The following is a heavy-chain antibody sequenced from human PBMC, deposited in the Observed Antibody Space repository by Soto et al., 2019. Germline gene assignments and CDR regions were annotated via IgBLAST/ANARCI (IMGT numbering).Heavy chain of an antibody. V-gene: IGHV3-33*01. CDR3: ARDRLVPYGYGMDV. Sequence: QMQLVESGGGVVQPGRSLRLSCAASGFTFRSYGIHWVRPAPGKGLEWVALIWFDGSKKYYVYSVKGRFAVSRDNSKNTLYLQMNSLRVEDTAVYYCARDRLVPYGYGMDVWGQGTTVTVSS. CDR1: GFTFRSYG. J-gene: IGHJ6*02. D-gene: IGHD2-2*01. CDR2: IWFDGSKK.